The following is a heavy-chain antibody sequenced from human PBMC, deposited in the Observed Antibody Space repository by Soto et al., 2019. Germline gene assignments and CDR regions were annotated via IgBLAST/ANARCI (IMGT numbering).Heavy chain of an antibody. V-gene: IGHV1-18*01. J-gene: IGHJ3*02. CDR2: ISAYNGNT. Sequence: QVQLVQSGAEVKKPGASVKVSCKASGYTFTSYGISWVRQAPGQGLEWMGWISAYNGNTNYAQKLQGRVTMTTDTSTSTAYMGLRSLRSDDTAVYYCAKTYYDILTGYGNDAFDIWGQGTMVTVSS. CDR3: AKTYYDILTGYGNDAFDI. D-gene: IGHD3-9*01. CDR1: GYTFTSYG.